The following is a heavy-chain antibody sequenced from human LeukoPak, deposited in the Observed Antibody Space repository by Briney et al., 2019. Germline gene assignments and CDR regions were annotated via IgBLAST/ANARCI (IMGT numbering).Heavy chain of an antibody. J-gene: IGHJ4*02. CDR1: GYTFTSYD. D-gene: IGHD1-26*01. V-gene: IGHV1-8*01. Sequence: ASVKVSCKASGYTFTSYDINWVRQATGQGLEWMGWMNPNSGNTGYAQKFQGRVTMTRNTSISTAYMELSSLRSEDTAVYYCARAALGATKGGLDYWGQGTLVTVSS. CDR3: ARAALGATKGGLDY. CDR2: MNPNSGNT.